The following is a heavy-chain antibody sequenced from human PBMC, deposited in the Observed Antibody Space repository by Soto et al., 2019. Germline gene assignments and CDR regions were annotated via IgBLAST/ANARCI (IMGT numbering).Heavy chain of an antibody. CDR3: ARAACSSTSCYASAHWFDP. CDR2: INPNSGGT. D-gene: IGHD2-2*01. V-gene: IGHV1-2*04. Sequence: ASVKVSCTASEYTFTGYYMHWVRQAPGQGLEWMGWINPNSGGTNYAQKFQGWVTMTRDTSISTAYMELSRLRSDDTAVYYCARAACSSTSCYASAHWFDPWGQGTLVTVSS. J-gene: IGHJ5*02. CDR1: EYTFTGYY.